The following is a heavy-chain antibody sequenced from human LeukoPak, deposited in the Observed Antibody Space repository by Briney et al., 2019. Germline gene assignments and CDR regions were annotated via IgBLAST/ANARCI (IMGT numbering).Heavy chain of an antibody. V-gene: IGHV1-58*01. CDR3: AAGKLFDWFDP. CDR1: GFTFTSSA. D-gene: IGHD3-16*01. CDR2: IVVGSGNT. J-gene: IGHJ5*02. Sequence: SVKVSCKASGFTFTSSAVQWVRQARGQRLEWIGWIVVGSGNTNYAQKFQGRVTITRDMSTSTAYMELSSLRSEDTAVYYCAAGKLFDWFDPWGQGTLVTVSS.